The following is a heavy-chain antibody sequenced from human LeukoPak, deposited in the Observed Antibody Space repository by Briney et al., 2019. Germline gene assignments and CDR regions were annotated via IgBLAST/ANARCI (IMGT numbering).Heavy chain of an antibody. CDR2: IFHSGST. CDR1: GYSISSGYF. V-gene: IGHV4-38-2*02. Sequence: SETLSLTCTDSGYSISSGYFCGWIRQPPGTGLEWTGSIFHSGSTYYNPSLKSRVTISVDTSKNQFSLKLTSVTAADTAVYYCARDRPSWCGDKSIPYWGQRTLVTVSS. CDR3: ARDRPSWCGDKSIPY. J-gene: IGHJ4*02. D-gene: IGHD3-10*01.